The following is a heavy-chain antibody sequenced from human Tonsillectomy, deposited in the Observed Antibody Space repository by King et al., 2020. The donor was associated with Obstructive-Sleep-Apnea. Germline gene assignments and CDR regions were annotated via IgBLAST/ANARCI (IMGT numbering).Heavy chain of an antibody. V-gene: IGHV3-21*06. CDR1: GFTFSGYS. Sequence: VQLVESGGSLVKPGGSLRLSCAASGFTFSGYSMNWVRQAPGKGLEWVSTISSSGRYIYYADSVKGRFTISRDNAMNSLYLQMHSLKAEDTAVYYCARNNVYGDLGYYFGMDVWGQGATVTVSS. J-gene: IGHJ6*02. CDR2: ISSSGRYI. D-gene: IGHD4-17*01. CDR3: ARNNVYGDLGYYFGMDV.